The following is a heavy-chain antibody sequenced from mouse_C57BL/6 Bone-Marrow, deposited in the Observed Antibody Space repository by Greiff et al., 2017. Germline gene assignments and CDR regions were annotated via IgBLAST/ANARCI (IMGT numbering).Heavy chain of an antibody. J-gene: IGHJ2*01. V-gene: IGHV2-5*01. Sequence: VQLQQSGPGLVQPSQSLSITCTVSGFSLTSYCVHWVRQSPGKGLEWLGVIWRGGSTDYNAACMSRLSITKDNSKCQVFFKMNSLQADDAAIYYCAKPHWYLYYFDYWGQGTTLTVSS. CDR1: GFSLTSYC. CDR3: AKPHWYLYYFDY. CDR2: IWRGGST. D-gene: IGHD5-1*01.